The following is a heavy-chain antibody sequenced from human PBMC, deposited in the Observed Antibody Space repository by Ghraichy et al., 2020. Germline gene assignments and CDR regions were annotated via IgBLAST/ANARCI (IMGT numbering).Heavy chain of an antibody. CDR1: GYTFTSYG. V-gene: IGHV1-18*01. CDR3: ARDLEGSGWYFDYYYYGMDV. J-gene: IGHJ6*02. Sequence: ASVKVSCKASGYTFTSYGISWVRQAPGQGLEWMGWISAYIGNTNYAQKLQGRVTMTTDTSTSTAYMELRSLRSDDTAVYYCARDLEGSGWYFDYYYYGMDVWGQGTTVTVSS. D-gene: IGHD6-19*01. CDR2: ISAYIGNT.